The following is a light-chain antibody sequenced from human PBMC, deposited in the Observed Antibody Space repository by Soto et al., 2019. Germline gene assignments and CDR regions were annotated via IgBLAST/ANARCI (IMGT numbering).Light chain of an antibody. CDR1: SSDVGGYNY. J-gene: IGLJ1*01. V-gene: IGLV2-14*01. CDR3: SSYTSSSTYV. Sequence: QSALTQPASVSGSPGQSITISCTGTSSDVGGYNYVSWYQQHPGKAPKLMIYDVSNRPSGVSNRLSDSKSGNTASLTISGLQAEDEADYYCSSYTSSSTYVFGTGTKATVL. CDR2: DVS.